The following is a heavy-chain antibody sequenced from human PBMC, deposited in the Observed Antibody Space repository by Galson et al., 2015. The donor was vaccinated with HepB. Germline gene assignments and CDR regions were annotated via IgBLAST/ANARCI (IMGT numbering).Heavy chain of an antibody. CDR3: AREVAVGADRYYFDY. CDR1: GFTFSSYW. J-gene: IGHJ4*02. V-gene: IGHV3-7*01. CDR2: IKQDGSEK. D-gene: IGHD1-26*01. Sequence: SLRLSCAASGFTFSSYWMSWVRQAPGKGLEWVANIKQDGSEKYYVDSVKGRFTISRDNAKNSLYLQMNSLRAEDTAVYYCAREVAVGADRYYFDYWGQGTLVTVSS.